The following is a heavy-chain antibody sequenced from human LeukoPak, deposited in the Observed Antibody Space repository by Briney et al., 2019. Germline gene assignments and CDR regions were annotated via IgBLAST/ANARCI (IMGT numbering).Heavy chain of an antibody. CDR2: IYYSGTT. D-gene: IGHD2-2*01. J-gene: IGHJ4*02. V-gene: IGHV4-59*01. CDR3: ARGGAVNMPVDY. CDR1: GGPISSYS. Sequence: SETLGLTCTVSGGPISSYSWSWIRQPPGKGLEWVGYIYYSGTTNYNPSLKSRVTISVDTSKNQFSLKLTSVTAADTAGYYCARGGAVNMPVDYWGPGTLVTVSS.